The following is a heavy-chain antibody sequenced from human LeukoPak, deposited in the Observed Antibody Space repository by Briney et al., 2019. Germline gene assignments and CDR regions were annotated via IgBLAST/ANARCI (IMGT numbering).Heavy chain of an antibody. J-gene: IGHJ4*02. CDR3: ARADSSGSHFDY. D-gene: IGHD3-22*01. V-gene: IGHV1-69*04. CDR1: GGTFSSYA. CDR2: IIPLFGKA. Sequence: ASVKVSCKASGGTFSSYAISCVRQAPGQGLEWMGRIIPLFGKAKYAQKFHGRVTITTDKSTSTAYMELSSLRSEDTAVYYCARADSSGSHFDYWGQGTLVTVSS.